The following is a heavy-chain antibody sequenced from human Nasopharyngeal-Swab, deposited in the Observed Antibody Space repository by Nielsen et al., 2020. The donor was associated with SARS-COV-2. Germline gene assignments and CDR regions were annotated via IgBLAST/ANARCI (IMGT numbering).Heavy chain of an antibody. V-gene: IGHV4-59*01. D-gene: IGHD3-10*01. CDR2: IYYSGST. Sequence: SETLSLTCTVSGGSISSYYWSWIRQPPGKGLEWIGYIYYSGSTNYNPSLKSRVTMSVDTSKNQFSLKLSSVTAADTAVYYCARGYGSGSYSYMDVWGKGTTVTVSS. CDR3: ARGYGSGSYSYMDV. J-gene: IGHJ6*03. CDR1: GGSISSYY.